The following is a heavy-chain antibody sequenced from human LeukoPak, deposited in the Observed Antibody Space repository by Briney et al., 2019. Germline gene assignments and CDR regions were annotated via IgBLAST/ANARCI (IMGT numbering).Heavy chain of an antibody. CDR3: ARIGYSSGWYAANFDY. Sequence: SETLSLTCAVYGGSFSGYYWSWIRQPPRKGREWIGEINHSGSTNYNPSLKSRVTISVATSKNQFSLKLSSVTAADTAVYYCARIGYSSGWYAANFDYWGQGTLVTVSS. J-gene: IGHJ4*02. CDR2: INHSGST. D-gene: IGHD6-19*01. V-gene: IGHV4-34*01. CDR1: GGSFSGYY.